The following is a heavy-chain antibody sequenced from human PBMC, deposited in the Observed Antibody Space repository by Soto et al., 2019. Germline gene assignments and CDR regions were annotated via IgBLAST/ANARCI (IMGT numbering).Heavy chain of an antibody. V-gene: IGHV3-23*01. CDR1: GFTVSSYA. Sequence: GGSLRLSCAASGFTVSSYAMTWVPQAPGKGLEWVSGISGSGGGTFYADSVKGRFTILRDNSKNTLDLQMDSLRAEDTAVYYCALNIRDYYHYYYLYVWGKGSTVTVPS. D-gene: IGHD3-3*02. CDR3: ALNIRDYYHYYYLYV. J-gene: IGHJ6*03. CDR2: ISGSGGGT.